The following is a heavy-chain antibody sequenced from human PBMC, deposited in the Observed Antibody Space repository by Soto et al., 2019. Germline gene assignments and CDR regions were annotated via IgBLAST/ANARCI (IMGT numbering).Heavy chain of an antibody. Sequence: LRLSCAASGFTFTRYSMNWVRQAPGKGLEWVSSISSTTSYIYYGDSMKGRFTISRDNAKNSLYLEMNSLRAEDTAVYYCARESEDLTSNFDYWGQGTLVTVSS. CDR1: GFTFTRYS. CDR2: ISSTTSYI. V-gene: IGHV3-21*06. CDR3: ARESEDLTSNFDY. J-gene: IGHJ4*02.